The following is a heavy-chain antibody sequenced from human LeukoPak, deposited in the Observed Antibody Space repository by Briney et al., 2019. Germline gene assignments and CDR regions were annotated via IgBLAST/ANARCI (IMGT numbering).Heavy chain of an antibody. D-gene: IGHD3-10*01. V-gene: IGHV5-51*01. Sequence: GESLKISCKGSGYSFTSYWIGWVRQMPGKGLEWMGIIYPGDSDTRYSPSFQGQVTISADKSISTAYLQWSSLKASDTAMYYCARPYYYGSGSYYNIYYFDYWGQGTLVTVSS. CDR1: GYSFTSYW. CDR3: ARPYYYGSGSYYNIYYFDY. J-gene: IGHJ4*02. CDR2: IYPGDSDT.